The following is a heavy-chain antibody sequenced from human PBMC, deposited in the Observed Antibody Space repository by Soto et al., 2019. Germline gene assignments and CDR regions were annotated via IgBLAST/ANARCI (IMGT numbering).Heavy chain of an antibody. Sequence: GSLSLTCTVSGGSISSYYWSWIRQPPGKGLEWIGYIYYSGSTNYNPSLKSRVTISVDTSKNQFSLTLSSVTAADTAVYYCARRRDGYNYYYYGMDVWGQGTTVTVSS. CDR1: GGSISSYY. CDR2: IYYSGST. D-gene: IGHD5-12*01. CDR3: ARRRDGYNYYYYGMDV. J-gene: IGHJ6*02. V-gene: IGHV4-59*08.